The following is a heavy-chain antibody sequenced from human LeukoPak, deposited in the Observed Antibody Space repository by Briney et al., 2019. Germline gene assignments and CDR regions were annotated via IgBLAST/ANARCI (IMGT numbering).Heavy chain of an antibody. J-gene: IGHJ3*02. D-gene: IGHD1-14*01. CDR3: ARELGGTKAGGFDI. CDR2: IGAAGAHT. V-gene: IGHV3-64*02. CDR1: GFRFSYYD. Sequence: GGCLRLSCAASGFRFSYYDMHRVRQAPGKGLEFVSSIGAAGAHTFYADSVKGRFTISRDNFQSTMYLQMDGLRPEDSAVYYCARELGGTKAGGFDIWGQGTVVTVSS.